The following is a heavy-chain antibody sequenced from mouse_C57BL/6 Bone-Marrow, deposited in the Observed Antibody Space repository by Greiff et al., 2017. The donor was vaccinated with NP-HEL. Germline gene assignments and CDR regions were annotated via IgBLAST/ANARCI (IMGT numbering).Heavy chain of an antibody. D-gene: IGHD3-2*01. CDR1: GFTFSSYT. Sequence: EVQVVESGGGLVKPGGSLKLSCAASGFTFSSYTMSWVRQTPEKRLEWVATISGGGGNTYYPDSVKGRFTISRDNAKNTLYLQMSSLRSEDTALYYCARDRARGFAYWGQGTLVTVSA. V-gene: IGHV5-9*01. J-gene: IGHJ3*01. CDR3: ARDRARGFAY. CDR2: ISGGGGNT.